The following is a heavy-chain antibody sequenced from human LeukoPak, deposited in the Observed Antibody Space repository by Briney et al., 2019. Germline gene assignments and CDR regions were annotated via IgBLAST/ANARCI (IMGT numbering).Heavy chain of an antibody. CDR2: ISAYNGNT. CDR1: GYTFTSYG. D-gene: IGHD3-22*01. J-gene: IGHJ4*02. CDR3: AKLGTNYYDSSAKGYYFDY. Sequence: ASVKVSCKASGYTFTSYGIRWVRQAPGQGLEWMGWISAYNGNTNYAQKLQGRVTMTTDTSTSTAYMELRSLRSDDTAVYYCAKLGTNYYDSSAKGYYFDYWGQGTLVTVSS. V-gene: IGHV1-18*01.